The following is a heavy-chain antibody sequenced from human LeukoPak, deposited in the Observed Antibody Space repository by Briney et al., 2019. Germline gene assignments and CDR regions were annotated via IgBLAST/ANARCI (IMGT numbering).Heavy chain of an antibody. Sequence: GGSLSLSCAASGFTFSSYAMHWVRQAPGKGLEWVAVISYDGSNKYYADSVKGRFTISRDNSKNTLYLQMNSLRAEDTAVYYCAKDETPRGYSSSWKFDYWGQGTLVTASS. CDR3: AKDETPRGYSSSWKFDY. V-gene: IGHV3-30-3*01. D-gene: IGHD6-13*01. J-gene: IGHJ4*02. CDR2: ISYDGSNK. CDR1: GFTFSSYA.